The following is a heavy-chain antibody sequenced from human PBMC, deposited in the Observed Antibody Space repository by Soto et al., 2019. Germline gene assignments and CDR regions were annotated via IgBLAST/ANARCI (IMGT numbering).Heavy chain of an antibody. Sequence: QVQLQESGPGLVKPSQTLSLTCTVSGGSISSGGYYWSWIRQHPGKGLEWIGYIYYSGSTYYNPSLKSRVTISVDTSKNQFSLKLSSVTAADTAVYYCARGSLSPSYYYYGMDVWGQGTTVTVSS. CDR3: ARGSLSPSYYYYGMDV. D-gene: IGHD3-10*01. V-gene: IGHV4-31*03. CDR1: GGSISSGGYY. J-gene: IGHJ6*02. CDR2: IYYSGST.